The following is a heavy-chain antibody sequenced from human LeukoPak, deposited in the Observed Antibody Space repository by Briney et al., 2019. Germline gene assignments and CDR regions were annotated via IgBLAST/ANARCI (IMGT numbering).Heavy chain of an antibody. CDR3: ARDRSYGGADY. CDR2: IYTSRRP. Sequence: SQTLSLTCTVSGGSLSSGSYYWSWIRQPAGRGLEWIVRIYTSRRPNCNPSLKSRVTISVDTSKNQFSLKLSSVTAADTAVYYCARDRSYGGADYWGQGTLVTVSS. CDR1: GGSLSSGSYY. V-gene: IGHV4-61*02. D-gene: IGHD4-23*01. J-gene: IGHJ4*02.